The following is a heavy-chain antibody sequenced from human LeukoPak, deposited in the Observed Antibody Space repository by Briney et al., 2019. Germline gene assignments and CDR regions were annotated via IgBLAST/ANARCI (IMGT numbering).Heavy chain of an antibody. CDR1: GFTFEDYG. J-gene: IGHJ5*02. CDR3: ERYMVREYPHWFDP. CDR2: INWNSGST. D-gene: IGHD3-10*01. V-gene: IGHV3-20*04. Sequence: GGSLRLSCASWGFTFEDYGMIWVPQAPGKGLEGGLGINWNSGSTGYADTVKGRFNISRDNAKNSLYLQINSLRAEYTALYYCERYMVREYPHWFDPWGQGTLVTVSS.